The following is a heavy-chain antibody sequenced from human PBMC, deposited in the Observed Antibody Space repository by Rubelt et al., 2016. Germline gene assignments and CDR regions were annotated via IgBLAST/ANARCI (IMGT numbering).Heavy chain of an antibody. D-gene: IGHD4-17*01. V-gene: IGHV3-11*04. CDR3: VRDGYGDGDAFDI. CDR2: ISTTGNTM. CDR1: EFTISNSY. Sequence: VQLVESGGGLIQPGGSLRLSCAASEFTISNSYMSWVRQAPGKGLEWISYISTTGNTMFYADSVKGRFTISRDNAKNSLYLQTYDLGVEDTARSYCVRDGYGDGDAFDIWGQGTIVTVSS. J-gene: IGHJ3*02.